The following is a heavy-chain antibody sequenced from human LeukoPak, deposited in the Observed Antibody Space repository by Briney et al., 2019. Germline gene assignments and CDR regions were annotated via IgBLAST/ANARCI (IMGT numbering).Heavy chain of an antibody. CDR2: INTDGSST. Sequence: GGSLRLSCAASGFTFSSYWMHWVRQAPGKGLVWVSRINTDGSSTSYADSVKGRFTISRDNAKNTLYLQMNSLRAEDTAVYYCARDLIVVVKSNWFDPWGQGTLVTVSS. D-gene: IGHD3-22*01. J-gene: IGHJ5*02. V-gene: IGHV3-74*01. CDR3: ARDLIVVVKSNWFDP. CDR1: GFTFSSYW.